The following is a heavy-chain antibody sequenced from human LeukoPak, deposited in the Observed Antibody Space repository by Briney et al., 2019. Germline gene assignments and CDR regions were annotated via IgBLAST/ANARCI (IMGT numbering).Heavy chain of an antibody. CDR1: GFTFSDYY. D-gene: IGHD5-24*01. J-gene: IGHJ6*02. V-gene: IGHV3-11*01. CDR3: AIDGLGMDYYYGMDV. Sequence: GGSLRLSCAASGFTFSDYYMCWIRQAPGKGLEWVSYISSSGSTIYYADSVKGRFTISRDTAKNSLYLQMNSLRAEDTAVYYCAIDGLGMDYYYGMDVWGQGTTVTVSS. CDR2: ISSSGSTI.